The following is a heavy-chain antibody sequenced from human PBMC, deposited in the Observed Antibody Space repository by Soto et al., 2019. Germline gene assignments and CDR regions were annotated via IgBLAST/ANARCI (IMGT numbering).Heavy chain of an antibody. J-gene: IGHJ4*02. D-gene: IGHD2-8*02. CDR2: INPDSGAT. CDR3: ARGDYGTGGYPFPYFDY. V-gene: IGHV1-2*02. Sequence: HEHLVQSGAEVKRPGASLKVSCKASGYSFTGYYIHWVRQAPGQGLEWMGWINPDSGATNYAQNFQGRVTLTSDTSISTASMDLTSLTSDDPAVYYCARGDYGTGGYPFPYFDYWGQGTLVIGSS. CDR1: GYSFTGYY.